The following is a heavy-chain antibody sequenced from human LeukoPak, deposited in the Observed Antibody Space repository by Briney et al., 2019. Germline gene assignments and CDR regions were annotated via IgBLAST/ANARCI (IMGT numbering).Heavy chain of an antibody. CDR2: IFPGDSDT. Sequence: GESLKISCRFSGFDFTRDWIGWVRLMPGKGLEWMGIIFPGDSDTRYSPSFQGQVPLSADKSISTAYLQWSSLKASDTAIYYCARRDPTTVTAFDYWGQGTLVTVSS. D-gene: IGHD4-11*01. CDR1: GFDFTRDW. V-gene: IGHV5-51*01. J-gene: IGHJ4*02. CDR3: ARRDPTTVTAFDY.